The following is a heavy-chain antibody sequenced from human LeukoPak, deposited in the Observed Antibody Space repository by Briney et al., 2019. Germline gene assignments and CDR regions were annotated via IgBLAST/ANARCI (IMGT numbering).Heavy chain of an antibody. CDR3: ARNAARDCTSTACWPRWFDP. V-gene: IGHV4-30-4*01. Sequence: SETLSLTCTVPGGSISSGDYYWSWIRQPPGKGLEWIAYIHYSGITSYNTSLKSRVTISVDTSKNQFSLKLNSVTAADTAVYYCARNAARDCTSTACWPRWFDPWGQGTLVTVSS. J-gene: IGHJ5*02. D-gene: IGHD2-2*01. CDR2: IHYSGIT. CDR1: GGSISSGDYY.